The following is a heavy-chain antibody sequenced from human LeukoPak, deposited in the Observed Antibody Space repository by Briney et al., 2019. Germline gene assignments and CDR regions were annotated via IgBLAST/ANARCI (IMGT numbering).Heavy chain of an antibody. V-gene: IGHV1-69*06. CDR3: ARMSWVTGTSGGWFDP. CDR2: IIPIFGTA. D-gene: IGHD1-20*01. Sequence: SVKVSCKASGGTFSSYAISWVRQAPGQGLEWMGGIIPIFGTANYAQKFRGRVTITADKSTSTAYMELSSLRSEDTAVYYCARMSWVTGTSGGWFDPWGQGTLVTVSS. J-gene: IGHJ5*02. CDR1: GGTFSSYA.